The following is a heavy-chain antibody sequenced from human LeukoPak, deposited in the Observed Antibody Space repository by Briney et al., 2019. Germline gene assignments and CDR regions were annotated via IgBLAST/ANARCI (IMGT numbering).Heavy chain of an antibody. Sequence: GGSLRLSCATSGFTFSSYGMHWVRQAPGKGLEWVAFIRFDGSNKYYAESVKGRFTISRDNSKNTLYLQMNSLRAEDTAVYYCARSPVVVTAIRGGPANYFDYWGQGTLVTVSS. CDR1: GFTFSSYG. V-gene: IGHV3-30*02. D-gene: IGHD2-21*02. J-gene: IGHJ4*02. CDR3: ARSPVVVTAIRGGPANYFDY. CDR2: IRFDGSNK.